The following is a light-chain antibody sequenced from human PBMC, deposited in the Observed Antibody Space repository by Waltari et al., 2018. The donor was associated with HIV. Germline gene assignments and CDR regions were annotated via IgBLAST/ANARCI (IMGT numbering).Light chain of an antibody. Sequence: QSALIQPASVSGSPGQSITISCTGTSGDAGSYNLVSWYQQHPGKAPKLLISEVNKRPSGVSSRFSGSKSCTTASRTISGLQAEDEADYYCCSYVGRVFGGGTKLTVL. CDR2: EVN. CDR3: CSYVGRV. V-gene: IGLV2-23*02. J-gene: IGLJ3*02. CDR1: SGDAGSYNL.